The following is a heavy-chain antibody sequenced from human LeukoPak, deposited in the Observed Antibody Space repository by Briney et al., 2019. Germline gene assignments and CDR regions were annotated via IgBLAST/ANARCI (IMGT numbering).Heavy chain of an antibody. CDR1: GFTFSASY. CDR2: ISENSGDT. V-gene: IGHV3-11*06. J-gene: IGHJ4*02. CDR3: ARGRGWVDH. D-gene: IGHD3-16*01. Sequence: AGGSLRLSCVASGFTFSASYMTWVRQPPGKGLEWLSYISENSGDTNYADSVKGRFTVSRDNAKNSLYLQMNSLRVEDTAVYYCARGRGWVDHWGQGTLVTVSS.